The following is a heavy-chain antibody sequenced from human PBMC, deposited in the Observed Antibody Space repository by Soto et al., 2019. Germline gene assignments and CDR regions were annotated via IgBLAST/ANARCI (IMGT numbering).Heavy chain of an antibody. CDR3: AIDRHGEWFHYNGMDV. CDR2: ISRRADGGAT. J-gene: IGHJ6*02. CDR1: GFTFSNAW. D-gene: IGHD3-3*01. V-gene: IGHV3-15*01. Sequence: EVQLVESGGGLVKPGGSLRLSCAASGFTFSNAWMNWVRQAPGKGLEWVGRISRRADGGATDYAAPVKGRFSISRDDSKNTMSLQMNSLRTQDTGVYYCAIDRHGEWFHYNGMDVWGQGTTVTVSS.